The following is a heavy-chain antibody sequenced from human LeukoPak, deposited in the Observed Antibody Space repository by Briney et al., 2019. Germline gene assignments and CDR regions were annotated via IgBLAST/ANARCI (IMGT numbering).Heavy chain of an antibody. CDR1: GYTLTELS. V-gene: IGHV1-24*01. Sequence: GASVKVSCKVSGYTLTELSMHWVRQAPGKGLEWMGGFDPEDGETIYAQKFQGRVTMTEDTSTDTAYMELSSLRSEDTAVYYCARDMNTRVTPISYAFDLWGQGTMVTVSS. J-gene: IGHJ3*01. CDR3: ARDMNTRVTPISYAFDL. CDR2: FDPEDGET. D-gene: IGHD4-23*01.